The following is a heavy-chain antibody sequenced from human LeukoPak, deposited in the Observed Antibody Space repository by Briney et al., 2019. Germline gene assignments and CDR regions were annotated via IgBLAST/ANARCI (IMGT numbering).Heavy chain of an antibody. Sequence: PSETLSLTCAVYGGSFSGYYWSWIRQPAGKGLEWIGRIYTSGSTNYNPSLKSRVTISVDTSKNQFSLKLSSVTAADTAVYYCAISDYGGYFDYWGQGTLVTVSS. D-gene: IGHD4-17*01. V-gene: IGHV4-59*10. CDR1: GGSFSGYY. CDR3: AISDYGGYFDY. CDR2: IYTSGST. J-gene: IGHJ4*02.